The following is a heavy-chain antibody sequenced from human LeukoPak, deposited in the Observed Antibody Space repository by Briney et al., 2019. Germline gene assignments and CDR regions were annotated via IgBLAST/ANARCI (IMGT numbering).Heavy chain of an antibody. D-gene: IGHD1-26*01. CDR1: GYTFTGYY. J-gene: IGHJ2*01. CDR2: IYPYSGDT. CDR3: ARDRGSNWYFDL. V-gene: IGHV1-2*02. Sequence: VASVTVSCKASGYTFTGYYIHWVRQAPGQGLEWMGWIYPYSGDTNYAQNFQGRVTMTRDTSISTAYMELSSLKSDDTAVYYCARDRGSNWYFDLWGRGTLVTVSS.